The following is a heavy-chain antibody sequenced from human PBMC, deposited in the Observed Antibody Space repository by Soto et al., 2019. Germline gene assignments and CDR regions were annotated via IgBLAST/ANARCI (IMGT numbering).Heavy chain of an antibody. CDR2: INHSGST. CDR1: GGSFSGYY. J-gene: IGHJ4*02. V-gene: IGHV4-34*01. Sequence: SQTLSLTCAVYGGSFSGYYWSWIRQPPGRGLEWVGEINHSGSTNYNPSLKSRVTISVDTSKNQFSLKLSSVTAADTAVYYCARGRVPAATFGGYSSGWYFDYWGQGNLVTVS. D-gene: IGHD6-19*01. CDR3: ARGRVPAATFGGYSSGWYFDY.